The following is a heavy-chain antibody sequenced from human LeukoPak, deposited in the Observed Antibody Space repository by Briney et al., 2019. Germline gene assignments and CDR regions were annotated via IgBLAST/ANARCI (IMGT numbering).Heavy chain of an antibody. Sequence: SETLSLTCTVSGGTMNSYYWSWIRQPPGKGLEWIGYIYYRGNINYNPSLKSRVNISVDTSKNQFSLKLSSVTAADTAVYYCARRGPRRAHDYWGQGTLVTVSS. V-gene: IGHV4-59*08. J-gene: IGHJ4*02. CDR3: ARRGPRRAHDY. CDR2: IYYRGNI. CDR1: GGTMNSYY.